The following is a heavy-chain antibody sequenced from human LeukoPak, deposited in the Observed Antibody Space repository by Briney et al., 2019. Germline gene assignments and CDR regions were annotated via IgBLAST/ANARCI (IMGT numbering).Heavy chain of an antibody. D-gene: IGHD6-19*01. J-gene: IGHJ4*02. CDR2: MNPNSGNT. V-gene: IGHV1-8*01. CDR1: GYTFTSYD. CDR3: ARGGGGSGNFDY. Sequence: ASVKVSCKVSGYTFTSYDIDWVRQATGQGLEWMGWMNPNSGNTGYAQKFQGRVTMTRNTSINTAYMELSSLRSEDTAVYYCARGGGGSGNFDYWGQGTLVTVSS.